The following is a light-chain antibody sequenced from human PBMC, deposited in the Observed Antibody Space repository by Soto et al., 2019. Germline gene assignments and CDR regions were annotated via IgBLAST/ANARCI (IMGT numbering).Light chain of an antibody. CDR3: QQVNSYPLT. Sequence: IQLTQSPSSLSASVGDRVTITCRASQGISSYLAWYQQKPGKAPKLLIYAESTLQSGVPSRFGGSGSGTDFTLTISSLQAEDFATYYCQQVNSYPLTFGGGTKVEIK. CDR1: QGISSY. CDR2: AES. V-gene: IGKV1-9*01. J-gene: IGKJ4*01.